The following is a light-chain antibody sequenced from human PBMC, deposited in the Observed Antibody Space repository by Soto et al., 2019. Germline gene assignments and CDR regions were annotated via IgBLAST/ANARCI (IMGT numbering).Light chain of an antibody. CDR3: QQYNNWLWT. CDR1: QRVSSN. J-gene: IGKJ1*01. V-gene: IGKV3-15*01. CDR2: GSS. Sequence: EIVMTQDPATLSVSPGERATLSCRASQRVSSNFAWYQQKPGQDPRLLIYGSSTRATGIPARFSGSGSGTEFTLTISSLQSEDLAVYYCQQYNNWLWTVGQGTKVEI.